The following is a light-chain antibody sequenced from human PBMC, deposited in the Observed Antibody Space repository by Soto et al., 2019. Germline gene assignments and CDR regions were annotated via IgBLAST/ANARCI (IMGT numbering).Light chain of an antibody. CDR1: QSVSSN. V-gene: IGKV3-15*01. CDR3: QHHNDWVKT. J-gene: IGKJ2*01. CDR2: GAS. Sequence: EIVMTQSPATLSVSPGERATLSCRASQSVSSNLAWYQQKPGQAPRLLTYGASTRATGIPARFSGSGSGTEFTLTISSLQSEDFAVYYCQHHNDWVKTFGQGTKLEIK.